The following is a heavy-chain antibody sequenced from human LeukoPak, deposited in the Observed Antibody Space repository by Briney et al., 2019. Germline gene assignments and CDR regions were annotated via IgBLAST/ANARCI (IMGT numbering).Heavy chain of an antibody. J-gene: IGHJ5*02. Sequence: PSETLSLTCTVSGGSISSGSYCWSWIRQPAGKGLEWIGRMYSSGSTNYNPSLKSRVTISVDTSKNQFSLKLSSVTAADTAVYYCARVVVVTAMHWFDPWGQGTLVTVSS. CDR2: MYSSGST. D-gene: IGHD2-21*02. V-gene: IGHV4-61*02. CDR3: ARVVVVTAMHWFDP. CDR1: GGSISSGSYC.